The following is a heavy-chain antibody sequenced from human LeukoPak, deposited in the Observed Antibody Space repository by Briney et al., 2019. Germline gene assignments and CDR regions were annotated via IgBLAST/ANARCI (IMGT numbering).Heavy chain of an antibody. J-gene: IGHJ4*02. CDR2: IYYSGST. CDR3: AKFRDLDYFDY. V-gene: IGHV4-39*01. CDR1: GGSISSNSYY. Sequence: PSETLSLTCAVAGGSISSNSYYWGWIRQPPGKGLEWIGSIYYSGSTYYNPSLKSRVTISVDTSKNQFSLKLSSVTAADTAVYYCAKFRDLDYFDYWGQGTLVTVSS.